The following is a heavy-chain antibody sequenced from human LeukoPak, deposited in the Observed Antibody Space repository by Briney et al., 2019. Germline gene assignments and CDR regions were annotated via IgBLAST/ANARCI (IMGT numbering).Heavy chain of an antibody. D-gene: IGHD5-12*01. J-gene: IGHJ4*02. V-gene: IGHV3-23*01. CDR2: ISGNGDNT. CDR1: GFTFISYS. CDR3: AGQWLRLGPIDY. Sequence: GGSLRLSCSVSGFTFISYSMTWVRQAPGKGLEWLSSISGNGDNTYYADSVKGRFTISRDNSKDTLYLQMNSLRVDDTAVYYCAGQWLRLGPIDYWGQGTLVSVSS.